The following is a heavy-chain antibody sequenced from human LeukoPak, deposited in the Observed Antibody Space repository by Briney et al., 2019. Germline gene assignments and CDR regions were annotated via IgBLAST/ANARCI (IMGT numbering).Heavy chain of an antibody. CDR1: GFMFSSNW. Sequence: GGSLRLSCAASGFMFSSNWMSWVRQAPGKGLEWVSYISSGSDYIYYADSLKGRFTISRDNAKNSLYLQMNSLRAEDTAVYYCAREYSSGWGFDYWGQGILVTVSS. J-gene: IGHJ4*02. CDR2: ISSGSDYI. V-gene: IGHV3-21*01. CDR3: AREYSSGWGFDY. D-gene: IGHD6-19*01.